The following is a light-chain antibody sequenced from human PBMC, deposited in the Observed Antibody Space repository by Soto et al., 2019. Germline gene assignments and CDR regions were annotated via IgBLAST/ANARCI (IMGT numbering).Light chain of an antibody. CDR2: GAS. CDR1: QSVSSN. CDR3: QQYNNWPPDRT. Sequence: EIVMTQSPASLSVSPGERGTLSWRASQSVSSNLDWYQQKPGQAPRLLIYGASTRATGIPARFSGSGSGTEFTLTISSLQSEDFAIYFCQQYNNWPPDRTFGQGTKVEIK. J-gene: IGKJ1*01. V-gene: IGKV3-15*01.